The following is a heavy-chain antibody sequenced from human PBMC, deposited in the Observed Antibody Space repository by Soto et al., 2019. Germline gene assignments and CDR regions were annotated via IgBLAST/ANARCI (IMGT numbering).Heavy chain of an antibody. CDR2: IIPIFPTP. V-gene: IGHV1-69*12. Sequence: QVQLVQSGAEVKTPGSSVTVSCKASGGNFGNSAISWVRQAPGQGIEWMGGIIPIFPTPDYAQKFQGRVTITADESTTTASMELTILCSEDTAVYYCARHKDRQQLGGNYYFGIDVWRQGTTVTVS. CDR1: GGNFGNSA. J-gene: IGHJ6*02. D-gene: IGHD3-3*02. CDR3: ARHKDRQQLGGNYYFGIDV.